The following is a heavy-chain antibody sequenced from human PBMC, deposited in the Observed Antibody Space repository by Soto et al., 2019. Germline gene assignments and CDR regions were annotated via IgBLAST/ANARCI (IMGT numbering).Heavy chain of an antibody. D-gene: IGHD6-19*01. CDR3: ARALDRYSSGWYGYFDY. Sequence: GASVKVSCKASGYTFTSYYMHWVRQAPGQGLEWMGIINPSGGSTSYAQKFQGRVTMTRDTSTSTVYMELSSLRSEDTAVYYCARALDRYSSGWYGYFDYWGQGTLVTVSS. CDR2: INPSGGST. J-gene: IGHJ4*02. CDR1: GYTFTSYY. V-gene: IGHV1-46*01.